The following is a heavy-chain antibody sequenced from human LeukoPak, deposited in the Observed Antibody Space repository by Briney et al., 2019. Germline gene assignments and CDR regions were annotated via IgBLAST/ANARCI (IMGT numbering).Heavy chain of an antibody. CDR1: GYSFNDYY. CDR3: ARDSSDILTGYYHF. J-gene: IGHJ4*02. Sequence: ASVKVSCKTSGYSFNDYYLHWVRQAPGQGLEWMGWINPNSGRTNHAPKFQGRVTLTTDTSITTAYMELSSLISGGTALYYCARDSSDILTGYYHFWGQGTLVTVSS. V-gene: IGHV1-2*02. D-gene: IGHD3-9*01. CDR2: INPNSGRT.